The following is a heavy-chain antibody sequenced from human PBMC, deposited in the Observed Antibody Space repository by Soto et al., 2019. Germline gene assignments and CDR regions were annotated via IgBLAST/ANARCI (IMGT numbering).Heavy chain of an antibody. V-gene: IGHV1-69*02. CDR2: FNPILSFS. J-gene: IGHJ4*02. CDR3: ATSFGSGSRAFDY. Sequence: QVQLVQSGAEVKKPGSSVKVSCKASGDTFNFYTINWVRQAPGLGLEWMGRFNPILSFSNSALKFQGRVTLTADKSTSTAYMGLSSLRSEDTARYYCATSFGSGSRAFDYWGKGALVTVSS. CDR1: GDTFNFYT. D-gene: IGHD3-10*01.